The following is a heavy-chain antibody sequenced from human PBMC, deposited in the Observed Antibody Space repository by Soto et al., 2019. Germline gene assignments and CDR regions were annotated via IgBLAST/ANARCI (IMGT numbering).Heavy chain of an antibody. Sequence: PSETLSLTCTVSGGSICSSSYYWGWIRQPPGKGLEWIGSIYYSGSTYYNPSLKSRVTISVDTSKNQFSLKLSSVTAADTAVYYCARSKLVRDYYYYYYMDVWGKGTTVTVS. CDR1: GGSICSSSYY. CDR3: ARSKLVRDYYYYYYMDV. V-gene: IGHV4-39*01. J-gene: IGHJ6*03. CDR2: IYYSGST. D-gene: IGHD6-6*01.